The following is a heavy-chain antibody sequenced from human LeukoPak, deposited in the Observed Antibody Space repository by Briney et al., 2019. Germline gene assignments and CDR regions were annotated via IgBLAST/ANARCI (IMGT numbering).Heavy chain of an antibody. CDR1: GFTFSDYS. D-gene: IGHD3-22*01. Sequence: PGGSLRLPCAASGFTFSDYSMNWVRQAPGKGLEWVSSISSSSSPYIYYTDSVKGRFTISRDNAKNSLYLQMNSLRAEDTAVYYCASGEDYDSSGYRYFDYWGQGTLVTVSS. CDR2: ISSSSSPYI. V-gene: IGHV3-21*01. CDR3: ASGEDYDSSGYRYFDY. J-gene: IGHJ4*02.